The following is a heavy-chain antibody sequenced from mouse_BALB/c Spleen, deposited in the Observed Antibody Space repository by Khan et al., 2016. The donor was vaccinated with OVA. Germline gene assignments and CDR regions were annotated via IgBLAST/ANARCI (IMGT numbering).Heavy chain of an antibody. Sequence: QVQLKESGPGLVAPSRSLSITCTVSGFSLTGYGVNWVRQPPGKGLGWLGMIWGDGSTDYNSGIKSRLSITKDNSKSQVFLKMNSLQTDDTARYYCARAYYANYREAMDYWGQGNSVTVSS. CDR1: GFSLTGYG. D-gene: IGHD2-10*01. V-gene: IGHV2-6-7*01. CDR2: IWGDGST. CDR3: ARAYYANYREAMDY. J-gene: IGHJ4*01.